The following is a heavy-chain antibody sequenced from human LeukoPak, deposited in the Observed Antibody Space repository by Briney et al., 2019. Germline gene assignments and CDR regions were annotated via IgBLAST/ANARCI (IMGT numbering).Heavy chain of an antibody. Sequence: GGSLRLSCADSGFTVGSNYMRWVRQAPGKGREWVSVVYSGGSTHYADSVKGRFTISRDNSENTLYLQMNSLRAEDTAVYYCARDRLHYDSLTGYPADWGQGTLVTVSS. CDR2: VYSGGST. V-gene: IGHV3-66*01. J-gene: IGHJ4*02. CDR3: ARDRLHYDSLTGYPAD. CDR1: GFTVGSNY. D-gene: IGHD3-9*01.